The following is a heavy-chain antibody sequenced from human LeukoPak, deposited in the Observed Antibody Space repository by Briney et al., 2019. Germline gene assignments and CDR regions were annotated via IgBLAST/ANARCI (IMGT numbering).Heavy chain of an antibody. V-gene: IGHV3-21*01. CDR3: ARGPMIRTNLFDY. D-gene: IGHD3-10*01. CDR2: ISSSSSYI. Sequence: GGSLRLSCAASGFTFSSYSMNWVRQAPGKGLEWVSSISSSSSYIYYADSVKGRFTISRDNAKNSLYLQMNSLRAEDTAVYYCARGPMIRTNLFDYWGQGTLVTVSS. CDR1: GFTFSSYS. J-gene: IGHJ4*02.